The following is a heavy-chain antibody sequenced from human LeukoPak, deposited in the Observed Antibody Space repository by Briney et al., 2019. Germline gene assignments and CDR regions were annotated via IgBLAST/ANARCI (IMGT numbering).Heavy chain of an antibody. CDR3: ARGLNRNDYGDYGY. Sequence: SETLSLICTVSGGSISSYYWSWIRQPPGKGLEWIGYIYHTGSTSYNPSLKGRVTISVDTSKNQFSLKLSSVTAADTAVYYCARGLNRNDYGDYGYWGQGTLVTVSS. CDR1: GGSISSYY. D-gene: IGHD4-17*01. V-gene: IGHV4-59*01. J-gene: IGHJ4*02. CDR2: IYHTGST.